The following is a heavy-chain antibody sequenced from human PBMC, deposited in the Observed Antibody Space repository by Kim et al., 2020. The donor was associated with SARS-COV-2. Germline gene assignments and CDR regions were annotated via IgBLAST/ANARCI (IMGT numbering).Heavy chain of an antibody. V-gene: IGHV4-59*01. CDR2: IYNSGNT. J-gene: IGHJ6*01. CDR1: GGSISSYY. CDR3: PRIGLRHDYFRYDYYGMYV. Sequence: SETLSLTCTVSGGSISSYYWSWIRQLPGKGLEWIGYIYNSGNTNYNPSLKSRVTISLDTPKNQFSLKLSSVTAADTAVHYCPRIGLRHDYFRYDYYGMYV. D-gene: IGHD3-10*02.